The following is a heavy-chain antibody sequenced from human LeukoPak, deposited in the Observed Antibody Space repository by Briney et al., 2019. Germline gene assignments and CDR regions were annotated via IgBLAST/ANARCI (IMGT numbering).Heavy chain of an antibody. D-gene: IGHD2-2*01. J-gene: IGHJ5*02. V-gene: IGHV4-59*01. CDR1: GGSFSGYY. CDR2: IYYSGST. CDR3: ARVVPAAMGDGDNWFDP. Sequence: SETLSLTCAVYGGSFSGYYWSWIRQPPGKGLEWIGYIYYSGSTNYNPSLKSRVTISVDTSKNQFSLKLSSVTAADTAVYYCARVVPAAMGDGDNWFDPWGQGTLVTVSS.